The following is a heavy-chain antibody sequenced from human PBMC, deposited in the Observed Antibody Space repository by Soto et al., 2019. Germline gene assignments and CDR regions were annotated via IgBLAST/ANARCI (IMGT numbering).Heavy chain of an antibody. CDR1: GYTFTGYY. D-gene: IGHD6-6*01. CDR2: INPNSVGT. CDR3: ARGGYSSSSGSDY. V-gene: IGHV1-2*02. J-gene: IGHJ4*02. Sequence: ASVKISCKASGYTFTGYYIHWVRQAPGQGLEWVGWINPNSVGTNYAQKFQGRVTMTRDTSISTAYMEVSRLTSDDTAVYYCARGGYSSSSGSDYWGQGTLVTVSS.